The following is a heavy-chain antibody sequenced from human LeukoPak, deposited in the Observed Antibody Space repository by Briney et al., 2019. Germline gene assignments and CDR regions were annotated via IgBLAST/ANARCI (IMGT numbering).Heavy chain of an antibody. D-gene: IGHD3-22*01. CDR1: GYIFTNYW. CDR2: IYPVDSGT. Sequence: PGESLKISCKASGYIFTNYWIGWVRQMPGKGLEWMGVIYPVDSGTRYNPSFQGQVTISAAKSISTAYLQWSSLKASDTAMYYCARPSSPDMLLPHYWGQGTLVTVSS. V-gene: IGHV5-51*01. J-gene: IGHJ4*02. CDR3: ARPSSPDMLLPHY.